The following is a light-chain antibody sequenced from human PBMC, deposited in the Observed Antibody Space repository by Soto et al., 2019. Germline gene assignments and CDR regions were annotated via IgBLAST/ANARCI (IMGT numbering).Light chain of an antibody. CDR2: DVS. V-gene: IGLV2-23*02. CDR3: CSYAGTRTSWV. CDR1: SADVSSSNF. Sequence: QSALTQPASVSGSPGQSITISCTGISADVSSSNFVSWYQHRPGKAPRLILYDVSHRPSGVSNRFAGSKSGNTASLTISGLQAEDEADYHCCSYAGTRTSWVFGTGTKLTVL. J-gene: IGLJ1*01.